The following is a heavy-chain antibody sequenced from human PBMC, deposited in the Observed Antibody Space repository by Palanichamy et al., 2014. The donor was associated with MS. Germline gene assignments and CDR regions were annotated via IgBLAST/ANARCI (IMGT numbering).Heavy chain of an antibody. D-gene: IGHD3-22*01. J-gene: IGHJ4*02. CDR2: ISSSGSTI. CDR3: ARGGYYYDSSGYFYLDY. V-gene: IGHV3-48*03. CDR1: GFTFSSYE. Sequence: EVQLVESGGGLVQPGGSLRLSCAASGFTFSSYEMNWVRQAPGKGLEWVSYISSSGSTIYYADSVKGRFTISRDNAKNSLYLQMNSLRAEDTAVYYCARGGYYYDSSGYFYLDYWGQGTLVTVSS.